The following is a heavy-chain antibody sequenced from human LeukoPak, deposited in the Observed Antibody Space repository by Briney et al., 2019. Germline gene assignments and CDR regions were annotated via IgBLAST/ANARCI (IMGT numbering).Heavy chain of an antibody. V-gene: IGHV3-11*01. Sequence: PGGSLRLSCAASGFTFSDYYMSWIRQAPGKGLEWLSYISKNGKTIYYADSVKGRFTISRDNARKSVYLQMNSLRAEDTAVYYCATTGLLGDIPWGQGTLVTVSS. D-gene: IGHD2-21*01. J-gene: IGHJ5*02. CDR2: ISKNGKTI. CDR1: GFTFSDYY. CDR3: ATTGLLGDIP.